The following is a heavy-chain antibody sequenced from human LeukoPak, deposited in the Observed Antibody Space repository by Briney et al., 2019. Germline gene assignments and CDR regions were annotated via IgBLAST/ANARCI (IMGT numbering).Heavy chain of an antibody. D-gene: IGHD3-10*01. CDR3: ARDSGTTGEVKFDP. Sequence: SETLSLTCTVSGGSISSYYWSWIRQPAGKGLEWIGRVYASGSITYNPSLQSRVTMSMDTSKNQFSLNLTPVTAADTAIYYCARDSGTTGEVKFDPWGQGILVTVSS. CDR2: VYASGSI. CDR1: GGSISSYY. V-gene: IGHV4-4*07. J-gene: IGHJ5*02.